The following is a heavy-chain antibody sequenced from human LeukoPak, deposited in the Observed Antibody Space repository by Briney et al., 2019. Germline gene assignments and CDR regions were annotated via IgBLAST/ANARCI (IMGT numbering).Heavy chain of an antibody. V-gene: IGHV6-1*01. CDR3: ARAMRIAAAGTFYFDY. D-gene: IGHD6-25*01. CDR1: GDSLSSNSAA. Sequence: SQTLSLTCAISGDSLSSNSAAWHWLRQSPSRGLEWLGRTYYRSKLYNDFAESVKNQIPSKLDKSKNQFSLQLNSVTPEDTAVYYCARAMRIAAAGTFYFDYWGQGTLVTVSS. CDR2: TYYRSKLYN. J-gene: IGHJ4*02.